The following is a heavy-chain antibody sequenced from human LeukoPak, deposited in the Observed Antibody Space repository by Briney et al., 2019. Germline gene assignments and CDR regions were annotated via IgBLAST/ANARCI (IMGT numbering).Heavy chain of an antibody. CDR3: ARGLVGATGRVYFDY. CDR1: GFTFSSYS. Sequence: GGSLRLSCAASGFTFSSYSMNWVRQAPGKGLEWVSSISSSSSYIYYADSVKGRFTISRDNAKNSLYLQMNSLGAEDTAVYYCARGLVGATGRVYFDYWGQGTLVTVSS. J-gene: IGHJ4*02. V-gene: IGHV3-21*01. CDR2: ISSSSSYI. D-gene: IGHD1-26*01.